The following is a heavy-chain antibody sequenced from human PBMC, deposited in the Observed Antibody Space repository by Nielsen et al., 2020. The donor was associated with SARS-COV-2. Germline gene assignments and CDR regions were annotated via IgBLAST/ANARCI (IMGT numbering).Heavy chain of an antibody. CDR2: ISSSSSYT. CDR1: GFTYSDYY. V-gene: IGHV3-11*05. D-gene: IGHD6-19*01. CDR3: ARDGVSEWLDDAFGI. J-gene: IGHJ3*02. Sequence: GESLKTSCAASGFTYSDYYMSWNRQAPGKGLEWVSYISSSSSYTNYADSVKGRFTISRDNAKNSLYLQMNSLRAEDTAVYYCARDGVSEWLDDAFGIWGQGTMVTVSS.